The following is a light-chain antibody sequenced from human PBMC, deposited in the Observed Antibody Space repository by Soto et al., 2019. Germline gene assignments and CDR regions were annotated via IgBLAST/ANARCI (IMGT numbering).Light chain of an antibody. CDR3: SSYTSSSTLFV. J-gene: IGLJ1*01. CDR2: DVS. CDR1: SSDVGGYNY. Sequence: QSVLTQPASVSGSPGQSITISCTGTSSDVGGYNYVSWYQQHPGKAPKLMIYDVSNRPSGVSNRFSGSKSGNTASLTISGRQAEDEADYYCSSYTSSSTLFVSGTGTKLTVL. V-gene: IGLV2-14*01.